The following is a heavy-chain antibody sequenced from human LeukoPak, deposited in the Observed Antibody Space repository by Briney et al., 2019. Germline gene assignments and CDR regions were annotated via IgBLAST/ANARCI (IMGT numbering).Heavy chain of an antibody. CDR1: GYTFTSYY. J-gene: IGHJ4*02. D-gene: IGHD4-17*01. CDR3: ARETVVDYAENYFDY. V-gene: IGHV1-46*01. Sequence: ASVKVSCKASGYTFTSYYMHWVRQAPGQGLEWMGIINPSDGGTTYAQKFQGRVTMTRDTSTSTIYMELSSLRSEDTAVYYCARETVVDYAENYFDYWGQGTLVTVSS. CDR2: INPSDGGT.